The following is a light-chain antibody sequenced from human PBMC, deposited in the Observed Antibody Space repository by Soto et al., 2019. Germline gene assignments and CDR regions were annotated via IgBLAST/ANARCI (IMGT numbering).Light chain of an antibody. J-gene: IGKJ2*01. CDR3: QQGHSTPYT. V-gene: IGKV1-39*01. Sequence: DIKMTQSPYALSASVGDSVTITCRASQTIRTYVNWYQQKPGRAPKLLIHSASALPSGVPSRFSGSGSATSFTLTMSGLHPEDFAPYYCQQGHSTPYTFGQGTKVEIK. CDR2: SAS. CDR1: QTIRTY.